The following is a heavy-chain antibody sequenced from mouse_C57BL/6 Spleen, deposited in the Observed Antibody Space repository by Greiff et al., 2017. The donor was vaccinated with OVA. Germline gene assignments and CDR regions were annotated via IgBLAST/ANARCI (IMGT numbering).Heavy chain of an antibody. J-gene: IGHJ4*01. Sequence: QVQLQQPGAELVKPGASVKVSCKASGYTFTSYWMHWVKQRPGQGLEWIGRIHPSDSDTNYNQQFKGKATLTVDKSSSTAYMQLSSLTSEDSAVYYCAMDGNYYAMDYWGQGTSVTVSS. D-gene: IGHD2-1*01. CDR3: AMDGNYYAMDY. V-gene: IGHV1-74*01. CDR2: IHPSDSDT. CDR1: GYTFTSYW.